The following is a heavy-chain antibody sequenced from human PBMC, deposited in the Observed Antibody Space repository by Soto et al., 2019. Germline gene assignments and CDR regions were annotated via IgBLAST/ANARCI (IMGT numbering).Heavy chain of an antibody. V-gene: IGHV3-53*04. D-gene: IGHD6-6*01. CDR2: SYSGGST. CDR3: GRGELGRIAALDY. Sequence: EVQLVESGGGLVQPGGSLRLSCAASDFTVSSNYMSWVRQAPGKGLEWVSVSYSGGSTYYAGSVKGRFTISRHNSKNTLYLQMNSLRGEDTAVYYCGRGELGRIAALDYWGQGTLVTVSS. CDR1: DFTVSSNY. J-gene: IGHJ4*02.